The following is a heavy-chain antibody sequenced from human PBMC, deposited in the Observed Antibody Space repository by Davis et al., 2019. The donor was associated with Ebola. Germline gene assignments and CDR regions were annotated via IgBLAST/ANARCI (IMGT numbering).Heavy chain of an antibody. CDR2: LYYSGST. J-gene: IGHJ3*02. CDR1: GASIKYNRFY. Sequence: SETLSLTCAVSGASIKYNRFYWGWIRQPPGKGLQWIGNLYYSGSTNYNPSLKSRVTISVDTSKNQFSLKLSSVTAAATAVYYCAREGYCSGGSCYGVDHAFDIWGQGTMVTVSS. CDR3: AREGYCSGGSCYGVDHAFDI. D-gene: IGHD2-15*01. V-gene: IGHV4-39*07.